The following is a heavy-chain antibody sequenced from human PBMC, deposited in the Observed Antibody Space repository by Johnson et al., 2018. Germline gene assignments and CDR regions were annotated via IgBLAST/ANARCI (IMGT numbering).Heavy chain of an antibody. CDR3: ARSTVTSYYYGMDV. V-gene: IGHV3-23*04. D-gene: IGHD4-17*01. Sequence: VQLVQSGGDLVHPGGSLRLSCAASGFAFGSFAMSWVRQAPGKGLEWVSTISGGGTTTYYADSVKGRFTLSRDNSKNTRDLQMDSLRAEDTAVYYCARSTVTSYYYGMDVWGQGTTVTVSS. J-gene: IGHJ6*02. CDR1: GFAFGSFA. CDR2: ISGGGTTT.